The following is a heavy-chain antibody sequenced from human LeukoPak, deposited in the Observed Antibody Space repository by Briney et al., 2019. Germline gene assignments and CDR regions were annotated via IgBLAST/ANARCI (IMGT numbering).Heavy chain of an antibody. V-gene: IGHV3-7*01. CDR3: ARAIYGSGRPVGVDYGMDV. CDR1: GFTFSSYS. D-gene: IGHD3-10*01. CDR2: IKQDGSEK. Sequence: QPGGSLRLSCAASGFTFSSYSMNWVRQAPGKGLKWVANIKQDGSEKYYVDSVKGRFTISRDNAKNSLYLQMNSLRAEDTAVYYCARAIYGSGRPVGVDYGMDVWGQGTTVTVSS. J-gene: IGHJ6*02.